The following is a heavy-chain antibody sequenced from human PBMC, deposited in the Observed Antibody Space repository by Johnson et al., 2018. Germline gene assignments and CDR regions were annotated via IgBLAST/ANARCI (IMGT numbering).Heavy chain of an antibody. D-gene: IGHD1-26*01. J-gene: IGHJ3*02. Sequence: QVQLVESGAEVKKPGASVKVSCKASGYTFTSYDINWVRQATGQGLEWMGWMNPNSGNTGYAQKFQGRVTMTRNTSISTAYMELGSLGSEDTAVYYCAREMDSGSRDAFDIWGQGTMVTVSS. CDR3: AREMDSGSRDAFDI. V-gene: IGHV1-8*01. CDR1: GYTFTSYD. CDR2: MNPNSGNT.